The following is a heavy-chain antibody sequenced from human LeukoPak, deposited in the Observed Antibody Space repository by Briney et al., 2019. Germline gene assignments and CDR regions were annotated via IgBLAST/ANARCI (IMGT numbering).Heavy chain of an antibody. D-gene: IGHD5-24*01. J-gene: IGHJ4*02. CDR2: IYYSGST. CDR1: GGSVSSGDYY. V-gene: IGHV4-61*08. CDR3: ARVARDGYNSFVDY. Sequence: PSETLSLTCTVSGGSVSSGDYYWSWIRQPPGKGLEWIGYIYYSGSTNYNPSLKSRVTISVDTSKNQLSLRLNSVTAADTAMYYCARVARDGYNSFVDYWGQGTLVTVSS.